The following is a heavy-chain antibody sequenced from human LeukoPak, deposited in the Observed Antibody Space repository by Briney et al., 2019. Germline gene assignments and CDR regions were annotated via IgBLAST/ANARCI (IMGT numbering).Heavy chain of an antibody. Sequence: GGSLRLSCAASGFTFSSYAMSWVRRAPGKGLEWVSAIGGRGGSAYYADSVNGRFTISRDNSKNTRYLQMNSLRAEDTAVYYCAKRLSSSSTWYYFDYWGQGTLVTVSS. V-gene: IGHV3-23*01. CDR2: IGGRGGSA. CDR1: GFTFSSYA. D-gene: IGHD6-13*01. CDR3: AKRLSSSSTWYYFDY. J-gene: IGHJ4*02.